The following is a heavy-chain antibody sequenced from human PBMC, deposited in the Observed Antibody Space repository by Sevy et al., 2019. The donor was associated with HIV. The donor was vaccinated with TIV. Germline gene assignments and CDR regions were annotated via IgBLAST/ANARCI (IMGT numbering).Heavy chain of an antibody. V-gene: IGHV3-53*01. Sequence: GGSLRLSCAASGFTVSSKYMSWVRQAPGKGLEWVSVIYSGGSTYYADSVKGRFTISRDNSKNTLYLQMNSLRAEDTAVYYCASYYGSGSYYNTYYYYGMDVWGQGTTVTVSS. D-gene: IGHD3-10*01. J-gene: IGHJ6*02. CDR1: GFTVSSKY. CDR3: ASYYGSGSYYNTYYYYGMDV. CDR2: IYSGGST.